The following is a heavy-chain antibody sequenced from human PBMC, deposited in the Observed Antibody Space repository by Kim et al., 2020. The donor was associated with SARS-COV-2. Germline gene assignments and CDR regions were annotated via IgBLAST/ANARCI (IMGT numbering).Heavy chain of an antibody. J-gene: IGHJ4*02. Sequence: NYAQKFQGRVTITADKSTSTAYMELSSLRSEDTAVYYCARGEGRWLQLLNWGQGTLVTVSS. V-gene: IGHV1-69*04. D-gene: IGHD5-12*01. CDR3: ARGEGRWLQLLN.